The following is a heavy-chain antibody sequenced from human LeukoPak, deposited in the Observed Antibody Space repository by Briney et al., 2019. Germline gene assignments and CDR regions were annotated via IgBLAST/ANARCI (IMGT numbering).Heavy chain of an antibody. V-gene: IGHV4-34*01. D-gene: IGHD4-17*01. CDR1: GGSFSGYY. CDR2: INHSGST. Sequence: PSETLSLTCAVYGGSFSGYYWIWIRQPPGKGLEWIGEINHSGSTNYNPSLKSRVTISVDTSKNQFSLELSSVTAADTAVYYCARGHGYGDYTGGTIDYWGQGTLVTVSS. J-gene: IGHJ4*02. CDR3: ARGHGYGDYTGGTIDY.